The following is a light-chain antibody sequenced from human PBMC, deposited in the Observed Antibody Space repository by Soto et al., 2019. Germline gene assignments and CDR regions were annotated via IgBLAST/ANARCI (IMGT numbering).Light chain of an antibody. Sequence: QSALTQPASVSGSPGQSITISCTGTSSDVGAYNLVSWYQQHPGRAPKLFIFDVSDRPSGVSNRFSGSKSSNTASLTISGLQVEDEAFYYCSSYTNTSTLVFGGGTKLTVL. CDR3: SSYTNTSTLV. V-gene: IGLV2-14*03. CDR1: SSDVGAYNL. CDR2: DVS. J-gene: IGLJ3*02.